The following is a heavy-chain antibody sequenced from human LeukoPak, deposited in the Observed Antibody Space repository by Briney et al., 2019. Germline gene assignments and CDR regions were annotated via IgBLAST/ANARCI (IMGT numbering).Heavy chain of an antibody. CDR3: AIDRSDSLPNNRHNYYGSGSYAR. J-gene: IGHJ4*02. V-gene: IGHV3-23*01. D-gene: IGHD3-10*01. Sequence: PGGSLRLSCGASGFTFSDYAMSWVRQAPGKGLEWVSAVSGSGGSTYYADSVKGRFTISRDNSWNTLYLQMKSLRAEDTAVYYCAIDRSDSLPNNRHNYYGSGSYARWGQGTLVTVSS. CDR2: VSGSGGST. CDR1: GFTFSDYA.